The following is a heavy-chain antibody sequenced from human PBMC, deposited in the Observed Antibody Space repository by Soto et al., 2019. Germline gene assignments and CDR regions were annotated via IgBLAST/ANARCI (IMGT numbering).Heavy chain of an antibody. CDR2: IYSLGNT. D-gene: IGHD3-22*01. Sequence: SEALSLTCTVPGGSISRSSYYWGWIRQPPGQGLEWLGTIYSLGNTYYNPSLKSRVTISVDKSKSQLSLKLSSVTAPDTAVYYCARQIYDSSGYYYAYWGQGTLVTVSS. CDR3: ARQIYDSSGYYYAY. J-gene: IGHJ4*02. CDR1: GGSISRSSYY. V-gene: IGHV4-39*01.